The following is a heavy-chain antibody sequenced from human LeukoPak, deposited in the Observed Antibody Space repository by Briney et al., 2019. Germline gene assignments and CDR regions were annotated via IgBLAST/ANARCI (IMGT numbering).Heavy chain of an antibody. D-gene: IGHD6-13*01. CDR2: IKQDGSEK. CDR1: GFTFSRFW. J-gene: IGHJ4*02. CDR3: ATGGKTVSWAIIDS. Sequence: GGSLRLSCAASGFTFSRFWMTWVRQAPGKGLEWVAKIKQDGSEKYYVDSVKGRFTISRDNAKNSLYLQMNSLGAEDTAVYYYATGGKTVSWAIIDSWGQGTLVTVSS. V-gene: IGHV3-7*05.